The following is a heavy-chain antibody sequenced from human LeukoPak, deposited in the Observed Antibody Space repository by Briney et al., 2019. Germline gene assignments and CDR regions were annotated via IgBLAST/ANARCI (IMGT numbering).Heavy chain of an antibody. V-gene: IGHV1-46*01. D-gene: IGHD2-2*02. CDR3: ARPYCSSTSCYIEGAFDI. CDR2: INPSGGST. CDR1: GYTFTSYY. Sequence: ASVKVSCKASGYTFTSYYMHWVRQAPGQGLEWMGIINPSGGSTSYAQKFQGRVTMTRDTSTSTVYMELSSLRSEDTAVYYCARPYCSSTSCYIEGAFDIWGQGTMVTVSS. J-gene: IGHJ3*02.